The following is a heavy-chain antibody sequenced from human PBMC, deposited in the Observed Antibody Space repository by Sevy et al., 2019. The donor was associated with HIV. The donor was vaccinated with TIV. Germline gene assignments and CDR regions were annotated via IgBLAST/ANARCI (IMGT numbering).Heavy chain of an antibody. J-gene: IGHJ4*02. D-gene: IGHD6-13*01. Sequence: GGSLRLSCAASGFIFNTQAMTWVRQVPGKGLEWVSSITSTGLNTFHANSVKGRFTISRDNSTSTVYLQMNSLRAEDTALYYCARGWPINFWGQGTLVTVSS. CDR2: ITSTGLNT. V-gene: IGHV3-23*01. CDR3: ARGWPINF. CDR1: GFIFNTQA.